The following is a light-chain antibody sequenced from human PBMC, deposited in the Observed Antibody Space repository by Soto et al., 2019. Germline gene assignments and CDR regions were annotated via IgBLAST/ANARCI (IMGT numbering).Light chain of an antibody. Sequence: EIVMTQSPATLSVSPGGRATLSCRASQGFSDTLAWYQQKPGQAPRLLIYGASKRATGFPARLSGSGSGTDFTLTISSLQSEDFAVYYCQQYNNWPWTFGQGTKVDIK. CDR1: QGFSDT. J-gene: IGKJ1*01. CDR3: QQYNNWPWT. V-gene: IGKV3-15*01. CDR2: GAS.